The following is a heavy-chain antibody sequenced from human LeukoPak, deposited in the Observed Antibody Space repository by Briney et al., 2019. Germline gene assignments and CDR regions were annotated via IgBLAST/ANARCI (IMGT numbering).Heavy chain of an antibody. CDR3: ARSPTLATIGFGFDS. CDR2: VIPVFGTT. D-gene: IGHD5-24*01. Sequence: ASVKVSCKASGGTFSSYTINWVRQAPGQGLEWMGRVIPVFGTTNYAQNFQGRVTITADKSTSTAYMELSSLRSEDTAIYCARSPTLATIGFGFDSWGQGTLVTVSS. CDR1: GGTFSSYT. V-gene: IGHV1-69*08. J-gene: IGHJ4*02.